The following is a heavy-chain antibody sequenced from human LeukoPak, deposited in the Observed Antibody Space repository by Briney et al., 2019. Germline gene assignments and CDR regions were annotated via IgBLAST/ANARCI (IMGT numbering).Heavy chain of an antibody. J-gene: IGHJ4*02. CDR3: ARDYYDILTGSSPSFDY. CDR1: GFTFSSYW. Sequence: GGSLRLSCAASGFTFSSYWMSWVRQAPGKGLEWVANIKQDGSEKYYVDSVKGRFTISRDNAKNSLYLQMNSLRAEDTAVYYCARDYYDILTGSSPSFDYWGQGTLVTVSS. D-gene: IGHD3-9*01. CDR2: IKQDGSEK. V-gene: IGHV3-7*01.